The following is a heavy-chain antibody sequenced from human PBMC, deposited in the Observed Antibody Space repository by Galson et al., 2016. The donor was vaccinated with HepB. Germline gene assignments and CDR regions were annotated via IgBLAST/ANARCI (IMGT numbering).Heavy chain of an antibody. CDR1: GDSVSSNKW. CDR3: ARGGDWRLDY. J-gene: IGHJ4*02. Sequence: SETLSLTCAVYGDSVSSNKWWTWVRQPPGKGLEWIGEIHHRRSSNFNPSLKSRLTISVDKPKNQFSLRLNSVTAADTAVYFCARGGDWRLDYWGQGSLVTVSS. D-gene: IGHD2-21*02. V-gene: IGHV4-4*02. CDR2: IHHRRSS.